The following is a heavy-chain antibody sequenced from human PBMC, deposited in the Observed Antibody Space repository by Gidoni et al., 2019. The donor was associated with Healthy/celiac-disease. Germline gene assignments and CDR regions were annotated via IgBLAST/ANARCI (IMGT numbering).Heavy chain of an antibody. CDR2: INHSGST. CDR3: ARGVLVATYYYGSGSTYYFDY. CDR1: GGSFSGYS. J-gene: IGHJ4*02. D-gene: IGHD3-10*01. Sequence: QVQLQQWGAGLLKSSETLSLTCAVYGGSFSGYSWSWIRQPPGKGLEWIGEINHSGSTNYNPSLKSRVTISVDTSKNQFSLKLSSVTAADTAVYYCARGVLVATYYYGSGSTYYFDYWGQGTLVTVSS. V-gene: IGHV4-34*01.